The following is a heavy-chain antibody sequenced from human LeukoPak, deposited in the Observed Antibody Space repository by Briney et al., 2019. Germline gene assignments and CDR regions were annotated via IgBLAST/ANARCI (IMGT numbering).Heavy chain of an antibody. J-gene: IGHJ5*02. V-gene: IGHV3-7*05. Sequence: PGGSLRLSCAASGFTFSNYWMSWVRQAPGKGLEWVGNIKQDGSEKRYADSVRGRFSISRDNAQTSLYLQMNSLRAEDTAVYYCARASDPWLQLTWGQGTLVTVSS. D-gene: IGHD5-24*01. CDR1: GFTFSNYW. CDR3: ARASDPWLQLT. CDR2: IKQDGSEK.